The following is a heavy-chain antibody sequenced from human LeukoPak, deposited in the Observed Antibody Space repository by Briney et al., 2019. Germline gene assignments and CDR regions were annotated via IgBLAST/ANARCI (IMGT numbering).Heavy chain of an antibody. V-gene: IGHV3-23*01. CDR3: AKVPGDDFWSGYYIDY. CDR1: GFTFSSYA. Sequence: GGSLRLSCAASGFTFSSYAMSWVRQAPGKGLEWVSAISGSGGSTYYADSVKGRFTISRDNSKNTLYLQMNSLRAEDTAVYYCAKVPGDDFWSGYYIDYWGQGTLVTVSS. CDR2: ISGSGGST. J-gene: IGHJ4*02. D-gene: IGHD3-3*01.